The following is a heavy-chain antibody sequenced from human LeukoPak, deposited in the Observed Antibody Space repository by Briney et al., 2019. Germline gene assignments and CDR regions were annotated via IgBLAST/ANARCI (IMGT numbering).Heavy chain of an antibody. D-gene: IGHD3-9*01. V-gene: IGHV4-31*03. CDR2: IYYSGST. J-gene: IGHJ4*02. CDR3: ARTLLRYFDWSPYYFDY. Sequence: SQTLSLTCTVSGGSISSGGYYWSWIRQHPGKGLEWIGYIYYSGSTYYNPSLKSRVTISVDTSKNQFSLKLSSVTAADTAVYYCARTLLRYFDWSPYYFDYWGQGTLVTVSS. CDR1: GGSISSGGYY.